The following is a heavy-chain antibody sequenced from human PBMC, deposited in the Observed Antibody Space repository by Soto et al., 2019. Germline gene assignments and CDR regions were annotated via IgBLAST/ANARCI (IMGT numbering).Heavy chain of an antibody. Sequence: EASVKVSCKASGGTFSSYAISWVRQAPGQGLEWMGGIIPIFGTANYAQKFQGRVTITADESTSTAYMELSSLRSEDTAVYYCASLPGIAAAGIYYFDYWGQGTLVTV. CDR3: ASLPGIAAAGIYYFDY. V-gene: IGHV1-69*13. D-gene: IGHD6-13*01. J-gene: IGHJ4*02. CDR1: GGTFSSYA. CDR2: IIPIFGTA.